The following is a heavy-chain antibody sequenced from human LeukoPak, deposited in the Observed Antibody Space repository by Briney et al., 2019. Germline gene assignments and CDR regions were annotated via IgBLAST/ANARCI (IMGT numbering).Heavy chain of an antibody. CDR3: ARSKTYYYDSSGFPSYYYGMDV. Sequence: SQTLSLTCTVSGGSISSGCYYWSWLRQHPGKGLEWIGYIYYSGSTYYNPSLKSRVTISVGTSKNQFSLKLSSVTAADTAVYYCARSKTYYYDSSGFPSYYYGMDVWGQGTTVTVSS. CDR2: IYYSGST. D-gene: IGHD3-22*01. J-gene: IGHJ6*02. V-gene: IGHV4-31*03. CDR1: GGSISSGCYY.